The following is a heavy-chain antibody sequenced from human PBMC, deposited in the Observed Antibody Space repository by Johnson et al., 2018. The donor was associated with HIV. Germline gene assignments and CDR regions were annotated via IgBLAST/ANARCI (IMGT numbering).Heavy chain of an antibody. V-gene: IGHV3-7*03. Sequence: EVQLVESGGGLVQPGGSLRLSCAASGFTFSSYWMSWVRQAPGKGLEWVANIKQDGSEKYYVDSVKGRFTISRDNAKNSLYLQMNSLRVEDKALYYCARDRARWRSGGYNEAFDIWGQGTMVTVSS. CDR2: IKQDGSEK. D-gene: IGHD6-19*01. CDR1: GFTFSSYW. J-gene: IGHJ3*02. CDR3: ARDRARWRSGGYNEAFDI.